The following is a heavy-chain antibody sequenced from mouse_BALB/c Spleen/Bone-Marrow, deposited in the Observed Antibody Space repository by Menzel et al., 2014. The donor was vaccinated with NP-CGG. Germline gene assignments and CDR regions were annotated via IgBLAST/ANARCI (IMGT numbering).Heavy chain of an antibody. V-gene: IGHV1S81*02. Sequence: QVQLQQPGAELVKPGASVKLSCKASGYTFTSYWMHWVKQRPGQGLEWIGEINPSNGRTNYNEKFKSKATLTVDKSSSTAYMQLSSLTSEDSAVYYCARGRPSAMDYWGQGTLVTVSS. CDR2: INPSNGRT. CDR3: ARGRPSAMDY. CDR1: GYTFTSYW. J-gene: IGHJ4*01.